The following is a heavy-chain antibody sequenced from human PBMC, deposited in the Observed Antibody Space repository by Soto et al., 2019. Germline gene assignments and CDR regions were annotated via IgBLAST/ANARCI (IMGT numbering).Heavy chain of an antibody. CDR1: GYSLTNNW. Sequence: PXESLKISCKGFGYSLTNNWIGLVRQLPGEGLEWMGTIYPGDSDTRYSPSFQGLVTISADKSISTAYLQWSSLKASDTAIFYCARYSGSYWHYFDSWGQGTLVSVSS. CDR2: IYPGDSDT. D-gene: IGHD1-26*01. V-gene: IGHV5-51*01. J-gene: IGHJ4*02. CDR3: ARYSGSYWHYFDS.